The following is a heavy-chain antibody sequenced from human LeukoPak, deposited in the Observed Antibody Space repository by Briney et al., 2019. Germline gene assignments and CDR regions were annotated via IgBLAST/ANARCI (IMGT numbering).Heavy chain of an antibody. CDR3: AKDRPYSSSWYGAGDY. Sequence: GGSLRLSCAASGFTLSSYGMTWVRQAPGKGLEWVSSISATGGGTYYADSVKGRFTISRDNSKNTLYLQMNSLRAEDTAVYYCAKDRPYSSSWYGAGDYWGQGTLVTVSS. CDR1: GFTLSSYG. V-gene: IGHV3-23*01. CDR2: ISATGGGT. D-gene: IGHD6-13*01. J-gene: IGHJ4*02.